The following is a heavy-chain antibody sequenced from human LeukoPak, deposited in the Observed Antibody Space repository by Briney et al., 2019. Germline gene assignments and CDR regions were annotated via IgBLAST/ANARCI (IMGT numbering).Heavy chain of an antibody. V-gene: IGHV4-34*01. J-gene: IGHJ5*02. CDR3: ARGFFLGRADWLDP. Sequence: SETLSLTCAVYGGSFSGYYRSWIRQPPGKGLEWIGEINHSGSTNYNPSLKSRVTISIDTSKTQFSLELRSVTAADTAVYYCARGFFLGRADWLDPWGQGTLVTVSS. CDR1: GGSFSGYY. D-gene: IGHD7-27*01. CDR2: INHSGST.